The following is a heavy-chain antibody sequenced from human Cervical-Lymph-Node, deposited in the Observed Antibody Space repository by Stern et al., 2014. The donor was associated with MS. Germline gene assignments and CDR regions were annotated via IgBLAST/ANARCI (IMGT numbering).Heavy chain of an antibody. D-gene: IGHD2-8*02. V-gene: IGHV5-51*01. Sequence: EVQLEESGAEVKKPGESLKISCQGSGYSFTSSWIGWVRQLPGKCLEWLGIIYPGDSDTRYNPAFQGQVPISADKSVSTAYLQWSSLKASDTAMYYCATSTGYFLLEYYFDYWGQGTLVTVSS. CDR2: IYPGDSDT. CDR1: GYSFTSSW. J-gene: IGHJ4*02. CDR3: ATSTGYFLLEYYFDY.